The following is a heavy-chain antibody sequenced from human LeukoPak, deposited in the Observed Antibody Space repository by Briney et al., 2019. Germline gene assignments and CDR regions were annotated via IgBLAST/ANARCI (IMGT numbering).Heavy chain of an antibody. Sequence: GGSLRLSCAASGFTFSTYNVNWVRQAPGKGLEWVSSITSGGGYTYYADSVKGRFAISRDNAKNSLSLRLDSLRAEDTAVYYCARGHYDVLTSSYKWTPDYWGQGTLVTVSS. CDR1: GFTFSTYN. J-gene: IGHJ4*02. D-gene: IGHD3-9*01. CDR3: ARGHYDVLTSSYKWTPDY. CDR2: ITSGGGYT. V-gene: IGHV3-21*06.